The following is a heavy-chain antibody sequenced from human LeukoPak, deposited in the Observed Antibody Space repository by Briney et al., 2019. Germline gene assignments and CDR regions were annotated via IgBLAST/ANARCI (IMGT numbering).Heavy chain of an antibody. CDR2: ISAYNGNT. J-gene: IGHJ5*01. V-gene: IGHV1-18*01. CDR1: GYTFANYG. Sequence: ASVKVSCKASGYTFANYGISWVRQAPGQGLEWMGWISAYNGNTNYAQKFQDRVSMTKDTSTSTAYMELRSLRSDDTAVYYCARDTRPSYFDFWTAYHEGNWFDSWGQGTLVTVSS. CDR3: ARDTRPSYFDFWTAYHEGNWFDS. D-gene: IGHD3-3*01.